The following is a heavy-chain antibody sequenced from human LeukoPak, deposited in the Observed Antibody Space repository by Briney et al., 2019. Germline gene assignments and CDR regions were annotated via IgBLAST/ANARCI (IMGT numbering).Heavy chain of an antibody. D-gene: IGHD3-3*01. CDR1: GYTFTSYG. J-gene: IGHJ4*02. CDR2: ISAYNGNT. CDR3: ARRAYADFWSGYHIDY. Sequence: ASVKVSCKASGYTFTSYGISWVRQAPGQGLEWMGWISAYNGNTNYAQKFQGRVTMTRDTSISTAYMELSRLRSDDTAVYYCARRAYADFWSGYHIDYWGQGTLVTVSS. V-gene: IGHV1-18*01.